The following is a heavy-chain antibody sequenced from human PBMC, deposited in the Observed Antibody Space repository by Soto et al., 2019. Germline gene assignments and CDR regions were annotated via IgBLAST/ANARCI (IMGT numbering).Heavy chain of an antibody. CDR1: GYIFASYY. CDR3: AREYVVTFPSYYYYGMDV. D-gene: IGHD3-22*01. Sequence: QVQLVQSGAEVKKPAVSVKVSCKAFGYIFASYYIHWVRQAPGQGLEWMGIINPSDGSTIYAQKFQGRVTMTRDTSTSTVYMELSSLRSEDTAVYYCAREYVVTFPSYYYYGMDVGGQGTTVTVSS. CDR2: INPSDGST. J-gene: IGHJ6*02. V-gene: IGHV1-46*01.